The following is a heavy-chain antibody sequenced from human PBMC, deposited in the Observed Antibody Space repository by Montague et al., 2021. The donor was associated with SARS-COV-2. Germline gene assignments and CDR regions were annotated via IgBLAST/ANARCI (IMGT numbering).Heavy chain of an antibody. CDR2: ISTSAYTT. CDR3: TRDYRSIVGDGLDI. J-gene: IGHJ3*02. D-gene: IGHD3-16*02. V-gene: IGHV3-48*03. CDR1: GFTFSNYG. Sequence: SLRLSCAASGFTFSNYGMNWVRQAPGKGPEWISYISTSAYTTSYAGSVKGRLTISRDNGKNSLYLQMNSLRVEDTAVYYCTRDYRSIVGDGLDIWGQGTEVTVSS.